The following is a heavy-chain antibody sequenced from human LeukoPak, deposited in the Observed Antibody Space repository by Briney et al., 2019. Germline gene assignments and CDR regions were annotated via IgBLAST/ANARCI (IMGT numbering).Heavy chain of an antibody. CDR3: SKDLLFPRFGSEG. J-gene: IGHJ4*02. D-gene: IGHD3-10*01. Sequence: GGSLRLSCAASGFTFNKFALSWVRQAPGKGLEWVSAISINGDGTYYADSVRGRFTISRDNSKNTLYLQMNSLKPEDPAVYYCSKDLLFPRFGSEGWGQGTLVTVSS. CDR1: GFTFNKFA. CDR2: ISINGDGT. V-gene: IGHV3-23*01.